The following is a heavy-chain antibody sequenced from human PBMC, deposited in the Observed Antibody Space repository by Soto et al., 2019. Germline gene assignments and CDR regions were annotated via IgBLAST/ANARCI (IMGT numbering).Heavy chain of an antibody. CDR1: GGSISSSSYY. Sequence: QLQLQESGPGLVKPSETLSLTCTVSGGSISSSSYYWGWIRQPPGKGLEWIGSIYYSGSTYYNPSLKSRVTIAVDTSKNQLSLKLSSVPAADTAVYYCARHYTYYDILTGYYPDAFDIWGQGTMVTVSS. J-gene: IGHJ3*02. CDR3: ARHYTYYDILTGYYPDAFDI. D-gene: IGHD3-9*01. V-gene: IGHV4-39*01. CDR2: IYYSGST.